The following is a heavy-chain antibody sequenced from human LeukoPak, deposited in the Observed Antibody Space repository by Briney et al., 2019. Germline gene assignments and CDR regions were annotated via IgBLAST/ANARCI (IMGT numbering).Heavy chain of an antibody. V-gene: IGHV3-23*01. D-gene: IGHD3-10*01. Sequence: GGTLRLSCAASGFTFSTYGMSWVHQAPGKGLEWVSAISGSGDNTYYADSVKGRFTISRDNSKNTLSVQMNSLRVEDTALYYCARSTITMVRGVAVDAFDIWGLGTMVTVSS. CDR2: ISGSGDNT. J-gene: IGHJ3*02. CDR3: ARSTITMVRGVAVDAFDI. CDR1: GFTFSTYG.